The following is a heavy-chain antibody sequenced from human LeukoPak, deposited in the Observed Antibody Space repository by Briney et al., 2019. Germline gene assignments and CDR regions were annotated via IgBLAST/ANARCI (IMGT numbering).Heavy chain of an antibody. Sequence: GGSLRLSCAASGFTFSNAWMSWVRQAPWKGLEWVGSIKSKTDGGTTDYAAPVKGRFTISRDDSKNTLYLQMNSLKTEDTAVYYCTTDRRGRYFYSSSWYFDYWGQGTLVTVSS. CDR3: TTDRRGRYFYSSSWYFDY. D-gene: IGHD6-13*01. CDR2: IKSKTDGGTT. V-gene: IGHV3-15*01. CDR1: GFTFSNAW. J-gene: IGHJ4*02.